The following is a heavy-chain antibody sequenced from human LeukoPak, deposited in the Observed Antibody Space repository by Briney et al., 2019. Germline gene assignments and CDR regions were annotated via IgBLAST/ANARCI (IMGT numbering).Heavy chain of an antibody. CDR1: GGSISSTTYY. D-gene: IGHD3-10*01. Sequence: XETLSXXCTVSGGSISSTTYYWAWIRQPPGKGLEWIGSIYKTGSTNYSPSLKSRVFISVDTSNNQFSLNLSSVTAADTALYFXXXHQXNNYGPGTPFDFWGQGTLVSVSS. CDR3: XXHQXNNYGPGTPFDF. CDR2: IYKTGST. V-gene: IGHV4-39*01. J-gene: IGHJ4*02.